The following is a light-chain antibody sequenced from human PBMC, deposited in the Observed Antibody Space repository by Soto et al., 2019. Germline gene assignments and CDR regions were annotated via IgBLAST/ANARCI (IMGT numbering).Light chain of an antibody. CDR1: QSISNR. CDR2: DAS. CDR3: QQYNSYPIT. Sequence: DIQMTQSPSTLSASVGDRVTITCRASQSISNRLAWYHQKPGKTPNLLIYDASNLGSGVPSRFSGSGSGTEFTLTISSLQPDDFATYYCQQYNSYPITFGQGTRLEIK. J-gene: IGKJ5*01. V-gene: IGKV1-5*01.